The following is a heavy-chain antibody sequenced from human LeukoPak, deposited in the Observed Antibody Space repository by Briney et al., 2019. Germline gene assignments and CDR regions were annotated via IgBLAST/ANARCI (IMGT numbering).Heavy chain of an antibody. Sequence: GGSLRLSCAASGFTFSSYEMNWVRQAPGKGLEWVSYISSSGSTIYYADSVKGRFTISRDNAKNSLYLQMNSLRAEDTAVYYCARASYSSRWPFDYWGQGTLVTVSS. CDR3: ARASYSSRWPFDY. V-gene: IGHV3-48*03. CDR2: ISSSGSTI. CDR1: GFTFSSYE. D-gene: IGHD6-13*01. J-gene: IGHJ4*02.